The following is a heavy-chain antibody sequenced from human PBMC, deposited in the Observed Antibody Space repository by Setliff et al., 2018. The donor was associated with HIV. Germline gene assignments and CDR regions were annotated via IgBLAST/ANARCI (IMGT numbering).Heavy chain of an antibody. Sequence: GESLKISCAASRFAFNTYGMHWVRQAPGKGLEWVSSISSSSYIYYADSVKGRFTISRDNAKISLFLQMNSLRAEDTAVYYCARESKGAMALEIFDYWGQGTLVTVSS. D-gene: IGHD1-26*01. J-gene: IGHJ4*02. CDR1: RFAFNTYG. CDR3: ARESKGAMALEIFDY. V-gene: IGHV3-21*01. CDR2: ISSSSYI.